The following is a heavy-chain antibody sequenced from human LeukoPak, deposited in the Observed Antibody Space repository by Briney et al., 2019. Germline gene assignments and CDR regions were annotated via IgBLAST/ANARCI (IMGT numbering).Heavy chain of an antibody. J-gene: IGHJ4*02. CDR3: ASARVGATSDFDY. V-gene: IGHV4-34*01. CDR1: GGSFSGYY. CDR2: INHSGST. D-gene: IGHD1-26*01. Sequence: SETLSLTCAVYGGSFSGYYWSWIRQPPGKGLEWIGEINHSGSTNYNPSLKSRVTISVDTSKNQFSLKLSSVTAADTAVYYCASARVGATSDFDYWGQGTLVTVSS.